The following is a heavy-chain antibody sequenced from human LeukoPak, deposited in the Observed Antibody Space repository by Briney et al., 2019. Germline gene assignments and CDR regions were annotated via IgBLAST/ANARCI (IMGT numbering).Heavy chain of an antibody. J-gene: IGHJ4*02. CDR1: GFTFSSYS. V-gene: IGHV3-30*18. CDR2: ILSDGNDK. D-gene: IGHD6-13*01. Sequence: GGSLRLSCAASGFTFSSYSMNWVRQAPGRGLEWVAIILSDGNDKYYADSVKGRFTISRDNSKDTLDLQMNSLRAEDTAVYYCAKDRTSTWSWDYWGQGTLVIVSS. CDR3: AKDRTSTWSWDY.